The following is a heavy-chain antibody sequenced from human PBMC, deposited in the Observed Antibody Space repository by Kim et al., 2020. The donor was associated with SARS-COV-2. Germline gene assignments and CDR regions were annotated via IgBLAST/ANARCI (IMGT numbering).Heavy chain of an antibody. Sequence: GGSLRLSCAASGFTFSSYAMHWVRQAPGKGLEWVAVISYDGSNKYYADSVKGRFTISRDNSKNTLYLQMNSLRAEDTAVYYCAREPTVTPQLWGYFDYWGQGTLVTVSS. D-gene: IGHD4-4*01. CDR3: AREPTVTPQLWGYFDY. CDR1: GFTFSSYA. CDR2: ISYDGSNK. V-gene: IGHV3-30-3*01. J-gene: IGHJ4*02.